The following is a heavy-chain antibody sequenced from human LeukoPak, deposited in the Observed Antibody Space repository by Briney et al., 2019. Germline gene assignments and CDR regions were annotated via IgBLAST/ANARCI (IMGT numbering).Heavy chain of an antibody. D-gene: IGHD6-19*01. J-gene: IGHJ4*02. CDR3: ASQRGWYGGFDY. V-gene: IGHV4-34*01. CDR2: INHSGST. CDR1: GVSFSGYY. Sequence: SETLSLTCAVYGVSFSGYYWSWLRQPPGKGLEWIGEINHSGSTNYNPSLKSRVTISVDTSKNQFSLKLSSVTAADTAVYYCASQRGWYGGFDYWGQGTLVTVSS.